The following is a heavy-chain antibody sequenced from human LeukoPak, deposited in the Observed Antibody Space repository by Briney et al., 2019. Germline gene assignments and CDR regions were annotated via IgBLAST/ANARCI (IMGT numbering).Heavy chain of an antibody. CDR3: ARAGGYRGYMDV. CDR2: IYSSGST. V-gene: IGHV4-59*01. CDR1: GGSIRGYY. D-gene: IGHD1-1*01. J-gene: IGHJ6*03. Sequence: PSETLSLTCNVSGGSIRGYYWSWIRQPPGKGLEWIGYIYSSGSTNYNPSLKSRVTMSVDTSKNQFSLKVSSVTAADTAVYYCARAGGYRGYMDVWGKGTTVTISS.